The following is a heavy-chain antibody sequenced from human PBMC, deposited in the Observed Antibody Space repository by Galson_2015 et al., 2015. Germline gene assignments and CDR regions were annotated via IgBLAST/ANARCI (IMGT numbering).Heavy chain of an antibody. J-gene: IGHJ6*02. D-gene: IGHD6-13*01. V-gene: IGHV3-15*01. CDR3: TTFKYSSSWYQGRVMYYYYGMDV. Sequence: SLRLSCAASGFTFSNAWMSWVRQAPGKGLEWVGRIKSKTDGGTTDYAAPVKGRFTISRDDSKNTLYLQMNSLKTEDTAVYYCTTFKYSSSWYQGRVMYYYYGMDVWGQGTTVTVSS. CDR2: IKSKTDGGTT. CDR1: GFTFSNAW.